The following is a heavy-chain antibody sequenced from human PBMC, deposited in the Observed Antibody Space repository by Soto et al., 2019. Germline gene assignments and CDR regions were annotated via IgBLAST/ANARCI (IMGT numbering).Heavy chain of an antibody. J-gene: IGHJ4*02. CDR2: ISSSSSYI. CDR3: ARGWEYYDSSGYYGY. Sequence: LRLSCAASGFTFSSYSLNWVRQAPGKGLEWVSFISSSSSYIYYAGSVKGRFTISRDNAKNSLYLQMNSLRAEDTAVYYCARGWEYYDSSGYYGYWGQGTLVTVSS. V-gene: IGHV3-21*01. D-gene: IGHD3-22*01. CDR1: GFTFSSYS.